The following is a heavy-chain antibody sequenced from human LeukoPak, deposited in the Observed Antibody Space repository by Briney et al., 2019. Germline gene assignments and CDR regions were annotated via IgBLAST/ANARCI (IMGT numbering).Heavy chain of an antibody. CDR2: IIPIFGTA. V-gene: IGHV1-69*06. CDR1: GGTFSSYA. CDR3: GRDQVVPAARLEYCQQ. Sequence: ASVKVSCKASGGTFSSYAISWVRQAPGQGLEWMGGIIPIFGTANYAQKFQGRVTITADKSTSTAYMELSRLRSQDTAVYYCGRDQVVPAARLEYCQQWGQGTLVTVPS. J-gene: IGHJ1*01. D-gene: IGHD2-2*01.